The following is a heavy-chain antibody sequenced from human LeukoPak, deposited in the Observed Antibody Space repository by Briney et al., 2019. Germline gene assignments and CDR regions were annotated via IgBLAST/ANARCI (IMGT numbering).Heavy chain of an antibody. Sequence: ASVKVSCKASVYTFTSYYMHWVRQAPGQGLEWMGIINPSGGSTSYAQKFQGRVTMTRVTSTSTVYMELSSLRSEDTAVYYCARVARYDFWSGYLNFDYWGQGTLVTVSS. D-gene: IGHD3-3*01. CDR1: VYTFTSYY. CDR3: ARVARYDFWSGYLNFDY. J-gene: IGHJ4*02. CDR2: INPSGGST. V-gene: IGHV1-46*03.